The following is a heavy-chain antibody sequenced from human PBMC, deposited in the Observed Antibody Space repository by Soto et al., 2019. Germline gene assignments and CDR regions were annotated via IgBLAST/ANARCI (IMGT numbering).Heavy chain of an antibody. J-gene: IGHJ4*02. D-gene: IGHD5-12*01. V-gene: IGHV4-30-2*01. CDR3: ARERWLQLGQYFDY. CDR2: IYHSGST. Sequence: PSETLSLTCAVSGGSISSGGYSWSWIRQPPGKGLEWIGYIYHSGSTYYNPSLKSRVTISVDRSKNQFSLKLSSVTAADTAVYYCARERWLQLGQYFDYWGQGTLVTVSS. CDR1: GGSISSGGYS.